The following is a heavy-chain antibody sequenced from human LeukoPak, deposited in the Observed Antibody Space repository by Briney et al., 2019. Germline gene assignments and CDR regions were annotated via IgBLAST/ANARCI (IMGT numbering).Heavy chain of an antibody. CDR2: ISCDGGST. Sequence: GGSLRLSCAASGFTFDDYTMHWVRQAPGKGLEWVSLISCDGGSTYYADSVKGRFTISRDNSKNSLYLQMNSLRTEDTALYYCAKDIQKDRIQLWFSKGYYGMDVWGQGTTVTVSS. D-gene: IGHD5-18*01. CDR3: AKDIQKDRIQLWFSKGYYGMDV. CDR1: GFTFDDYT. V-gene: IGHV3-43*01. J-gene: IGHJ6*02.